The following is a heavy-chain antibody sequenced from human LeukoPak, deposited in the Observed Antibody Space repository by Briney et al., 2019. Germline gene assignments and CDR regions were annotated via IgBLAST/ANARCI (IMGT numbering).Heavy chain of an antibody. CDR2: IYYSGST. CDR1: GGSTSSYY. V-gene: IGHV4-59*01. J-gene: IGHJ4*02. D-gene: IGHD1-14*01. CDR3: AEGQNRYYFDY. Sequence: PSQTLSLTCTVSGGSTSSYYWSWIRQPPGKGLEWIGYIYYSGSTNYNPSLKSRVTISVDTSKNQFSLKLSSVTAADTAVYYCAEGQNRYYFDYWGQGTLVTVSS.